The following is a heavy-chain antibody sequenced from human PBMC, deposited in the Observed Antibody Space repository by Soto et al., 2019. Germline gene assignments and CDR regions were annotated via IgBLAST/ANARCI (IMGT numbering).Heavy chain of an antibody. CDR2: ISGGGDTT. V-gene: IGHV3-23*01. CDR1: GFTFNNYA. Sequence: EVQLLESGGGLVQPGGSLRLSCAASGFTFNNYAMTLVRQAPGKGLEWVSAISGGGDTTSYADSVKGRFTVSRDGSKNTLYLQMSSLRAEDTALYYCAKGRGGSGSLTPRVAFWGQGTLVTVSS. CDR3: AKGRGGSGSLTPRVAF. D-gene: IGHD3-10*01. J-gene: IGHJ4*02.